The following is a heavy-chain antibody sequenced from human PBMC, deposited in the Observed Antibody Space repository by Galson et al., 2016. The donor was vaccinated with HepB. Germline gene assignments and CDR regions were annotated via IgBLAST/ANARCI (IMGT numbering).Heavy chain of an antibody. CDR3: AKRDESSWYTH. V-gene: IGHV3-23*01. CDR1: GFRVRDFA. D-gene: IGHD6-19*01. Sequence: SLRLSCAASGFRVRDFAMSWFRQAPGRGLEWISVMSASGLETVYVESVKGRFTISRDISNNSLHLQMNNLRGEDTALYFCAKRDESSWYTHWGPGTLVTVSP. J-gene: IGHJ4*02. CDR2: MSASGLET.